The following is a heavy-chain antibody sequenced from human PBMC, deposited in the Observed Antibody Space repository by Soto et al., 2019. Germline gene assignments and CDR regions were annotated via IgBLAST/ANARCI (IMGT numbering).Heavy chain of an antibody. J-gene: IGHJ5*02. CDR3: VRDGTKTLRDWFDP. CDR2: IYATGTT. D-gene: IGHD1-1*01. V-gene: IGHV4-4*07. CDR1: GASISGYY. Sequence: ASETLSLTCTISGASISGYYWSWIRKSAGKGLEWIGRIYATGTTDYNPSLKSRVMMSVDTSKKQFSLRLRSVTAADTAVYYCVRDGTKTLRDWFDPWGQGTLVTVS.